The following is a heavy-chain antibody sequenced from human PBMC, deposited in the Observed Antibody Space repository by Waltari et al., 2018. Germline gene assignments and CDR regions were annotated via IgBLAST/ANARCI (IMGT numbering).Heavy chain of an antibody. CDR3: AKGPKWELLPEPYFYY. V-gene: IGHV3-23*01. Sequence: EVQLLESGGGLVQPGGSLRLSCAASGFPFSCYSMSWVRQVPGRGLEWVSAISGSGGSTYYADSVKGRFTISRDNSKNTLYLQMNSLRAEDTAVYYCAKGPKWELLPEPYFYYWGQGTLVTVSS. CDR2: ISGSGGST. J-gene: IGHJ4*02. D-gene: IGHD1-26*01. CDR1: GFPFSCYS.